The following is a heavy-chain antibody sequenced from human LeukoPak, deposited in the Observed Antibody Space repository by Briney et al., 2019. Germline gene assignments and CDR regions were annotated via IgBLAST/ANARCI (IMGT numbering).Heavy chain of an antibody. V-gene: IGHV3-66*02. CDR1: GFTVSSNY. Sequence: GGSLRLSCAASGFTVSSNYMSWVRQAPGKGLEWVSLLYSAGSTNYADSVKGRFTISRDNSKTTLYLQMNSLRAEDTAVYYCAKDVPTAYFDYWGQGTLVTVSS. CDR3: AKDVPTAYFDY. D-gene: IGHD2-2*01. CDR2: LYSAGST. J-gene: IGHJ4*02.